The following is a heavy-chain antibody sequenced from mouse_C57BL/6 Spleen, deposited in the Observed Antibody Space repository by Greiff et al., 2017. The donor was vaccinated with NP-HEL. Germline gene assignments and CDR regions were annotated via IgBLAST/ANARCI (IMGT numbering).Heavy chain of an antibody. V-gene: IGHV1-50*01. D-gene: IGHD1-1*01. J-gene: IGHJ4*01. Sequence: QVQLKQPGAELVKPGASVKLSCKASGYTFTSYWMQWVKQRPGQGLEWIGEIDPSDSYTNYNQKFKGKATLTVDTSSSTAYMQLSSLTSEDSAVYYCARSDYYGSSPPAMDYWGQGTSVTVSS. CDR2: IDPSDSYT. CDR1: GYTFTSYW. CDR3: ARSDYYGSSPPAMDY.